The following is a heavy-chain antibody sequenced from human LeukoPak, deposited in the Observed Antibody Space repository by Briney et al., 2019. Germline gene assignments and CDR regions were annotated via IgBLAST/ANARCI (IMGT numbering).Heavy chain of an antibody. CDR1: GGSIGSGDYY. CDR3: ARGFVVTAIGRPHFWFDP. J-gene: IGHJ5*02. V-gene: IGHV4-30-4*01. CDR2: IYYSGST. Sequence: PSETLSLTCTVSGGSIGSGDYYWSWIRQPPGKGLEWIGYIYYSGSTNYNPSLKSRVTISVDTSKNQFSLKLSSVTAADTAVYYCARGFVVTAIGRPHFWFDPWGQGTLVTVSS. D-gene: IGHD2-21*02.